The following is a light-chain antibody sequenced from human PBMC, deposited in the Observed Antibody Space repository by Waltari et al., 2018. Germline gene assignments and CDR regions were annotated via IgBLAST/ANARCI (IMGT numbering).Light chain of an antibody. CDR3: QTWATGIQV. CDR2: LNSDGSH. Sequence: QLVLTQSPSASASLGASVKLTCPLSSGHPNYAIAWHQQQPEKGPRDLMKLNSDGSHTKGDGIPDRFSGSSSGAERYLTISSLQSEDEADYYCQTWATGIQVFGGGTKLTVL. V-gene: IGLV4-69*01. CDR1: SGHPNYA. J-gene: IGLJ2*01.